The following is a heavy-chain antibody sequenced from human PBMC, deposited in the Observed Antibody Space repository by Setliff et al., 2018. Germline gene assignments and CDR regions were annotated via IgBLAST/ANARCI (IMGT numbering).Heavy chain of an antibody. V-gene: IGHV4-59*12. J-gene: IGHJ6*02. CDR3: ARDRQYCTSLSCQNSYFYYYAMDF. CDR2: IYHSGYT. CDR1: GGSISPYY. D-gene: IGHD2-8*01. Sequence: LSLTCTVSGGSISPYYWSWIRQPPGKGLEWIGYIYHSGYTSYNPSLKSRVTLSVDTSKNQFSLKLTSVTAADTAVYYCARDRQYCTSLSCQNSYFYYYAMDFWGQGTTVTVSS.